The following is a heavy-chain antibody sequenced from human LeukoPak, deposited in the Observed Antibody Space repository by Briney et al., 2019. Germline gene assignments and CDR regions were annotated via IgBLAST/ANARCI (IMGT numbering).Heavy chain of an antibody. CDR1: GYTFTGYY. V-gene: IGHV1-2*02. CDR3: ARVGNWNRAFSVTEDAFDI. Sequence: ASVKVSCKASGYTFTGYYMHWVRQAPGQGLEWMGWINPNSGGTNYAQKFQGRVTMTRDTSISTAYMELSRLGSDDTAVYYCARVGNWNRAFSVTEDAFDIWGQGTMVTVSS. J-gene: IGHJ3*02. CDR2: INPNSGGT. D-gene: IGHD1/OR15-1a*01.